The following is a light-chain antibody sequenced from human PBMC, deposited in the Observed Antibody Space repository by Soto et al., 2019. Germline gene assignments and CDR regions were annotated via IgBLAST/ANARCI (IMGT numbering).Light chain of an antibody. CDR1: QSVGSY. CDR3: QQRSNWPPGLT. CDR2: DAS. Sequence: EIVLTQSPATLSLSPGERATLSCRASQSVGSYLAWYQQKPGQAPRLLIYDASNRATGIPARFSGSGSGTDFTLTISSLELEDFAVYYCQQRSNWPPGLTFGGGTKVAIK. V-gene: IGKV3-11*01. J-gene: IGKJ4*01.